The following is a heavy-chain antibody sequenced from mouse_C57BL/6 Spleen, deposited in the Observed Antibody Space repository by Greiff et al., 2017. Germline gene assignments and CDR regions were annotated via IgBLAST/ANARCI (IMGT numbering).Heavy chain of an antibody. CDR2: INPSTGGT. J-gene: IGHJ3*01. V-gene: IGHV1-42*01. D-gene: IGHD1-1*01. CDR1: GYSFTGYY. CDR3: ARKSYGSSSFAY. Sequence: DVQLQESGPELVKPGASVKISCKASGYSFTGYYMNWVKQSPEKSLEWIGEINPSTGGTTYNQKFKAKATLTVDKSSSTAYMQLKSLTSEDSAVYYCARKSYGSSSFAYWGQGTLVTVSA.